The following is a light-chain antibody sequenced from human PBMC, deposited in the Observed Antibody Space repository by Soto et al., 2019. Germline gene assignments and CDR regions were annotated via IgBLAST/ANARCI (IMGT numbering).Light chain of an antibody. CDR2: GAS. Sequence: EIVLTQSPGTLSLSPGERATLSCRASQSVSSSYLAWYQQTPGQAPRLLIYGASSRATGIPDRFSGSGSGTDFTLTISRLEPADFAVSYCQQYGSSPPFTFGQGTRLEIK. CDR3: QQYGSSPPFT. V-gene: IGKV3-20*01. CDR1: QSVSSSY. J-gene: IGKJ5*01.